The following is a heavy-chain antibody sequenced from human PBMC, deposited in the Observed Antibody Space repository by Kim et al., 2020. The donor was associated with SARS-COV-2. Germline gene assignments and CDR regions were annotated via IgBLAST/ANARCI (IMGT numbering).Heavy chain of an antibody. Sequence: GGSLRLSCAASGFTFSSYGMHWVRQAPGKGLEWVAVIWYDGSNKYYADSVKGRFTISRDNSKNTLYLQMNSLRAEDTAVYYCASSFYCSSTSCYSAFDIWGQGTMVTVSS. CDR1: GFTFSSYG. D-gene: IGHD2-2*02. V-gene: IGHV3-33*01. CDR2: IWYDGSNK. J-gene: IGHJ3*02. CDR3: ASSFYCSSTSCYSAFDI.